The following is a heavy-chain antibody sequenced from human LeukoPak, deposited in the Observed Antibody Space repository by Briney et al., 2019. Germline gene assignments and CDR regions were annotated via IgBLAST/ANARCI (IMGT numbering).Heavy chain of an antibody. D-gene: IGHD1-20*01. J-gene: IGHJ4*02. V-gene: IGHV3-23*01. Sequence: GGSLRLSCAASGFTFSSDAMHWVRQAPGKGLEWVSAISGSGGSTYYADSVKGRFTISRDNSKNTLYLQMNSLRAEDTAVYYCAKAGRGITGTPFDYWGQGTLVTVSS. CDR3: AKAGRGITGTPFDY. CDR1: GFTFSSDA. CDR2: ISGSGGST.